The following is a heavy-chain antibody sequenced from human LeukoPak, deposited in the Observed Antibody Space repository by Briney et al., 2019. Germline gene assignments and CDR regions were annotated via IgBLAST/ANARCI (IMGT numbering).Heavy chain of an antibody. Sequence: PSETLSLTCAVFGGSFSCYYWSWIRKPPGKGPEWIGEINHSGSTNHNSSLKSRVTISLDTSKNQFSLKLSSVTAADTAVYYCARVYFARFDPWGQGTLVTVSS. J-gene: IGHJ5*02. CDR3: ARVYFARFDP. CDR1: GGSFSCYY. CDR2: INHSGST. D-gene: IGHD3-9*01. V-gene: IGHV4-34*01.